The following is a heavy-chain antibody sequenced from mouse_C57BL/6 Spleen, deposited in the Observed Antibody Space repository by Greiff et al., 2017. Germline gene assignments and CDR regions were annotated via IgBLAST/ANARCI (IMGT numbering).Heavy chain of an antibody. CDR3: GGSSYLYYVMDD. CDR2: IDPETGGT. J-gene: IGHJ4*01. CDR1: GYTFTDYE. D-gene: IGHD1-1*01. V-gene: IGHV1-15*01. Sequence: QVQLQQSGAELVRPGASVTLSCKASGYTFTDYEMHWVKQTPVHGLEWIGAIDPETGGTAYNQKFKGKAILTADKSSSTAYMELRSLTSEDSAVYYCGGSSYLYYVMDDWGQGTSVTVSS.